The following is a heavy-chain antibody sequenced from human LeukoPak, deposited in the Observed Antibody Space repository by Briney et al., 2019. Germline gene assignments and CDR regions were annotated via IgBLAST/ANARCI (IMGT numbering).Heavy chain of an antibody. CDR2: ISYDGSNK. D-gene: IGHD3-22*01. Sequence: PGGSLRLACAASGFTFSSYGMHWVRQAPGKGLEWVAVISYDGSNKYYADSVKGRFTISRDNSKNTLYLQMNSLRAEDTAVYYCAKDKVPTHHYHDSSGYCPYFDYWGQGTLVTVSS. J-gene: IGHJ4*02. CDR3: AKDKVPTHHYHDSSGYCPYFDY. V-gene: IGHV3-30*18. CDR1: GFTFSSYG.